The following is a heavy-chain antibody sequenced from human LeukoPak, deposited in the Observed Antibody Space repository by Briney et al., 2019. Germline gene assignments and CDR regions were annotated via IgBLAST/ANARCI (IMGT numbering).Heavy chain of an antibody. CDR1: GFTFSSYS. V-gene: IGHV3-21*01. CDR2: IGSSSSYI. J-gene: IGHJ4*02. Sequence: GGSLRLSCAASGFTFSSYSMNWVRQAPGKGLEWVSSIGSSSSYIYYADSVKGRFTISRDNAKNSLYLQMNSLRAEDTAVYYCARDVPAANLFDYWGQGTLVTVSS. D-gene: IGHD2-2*01. CDR3: ARDVPAANLFDY.